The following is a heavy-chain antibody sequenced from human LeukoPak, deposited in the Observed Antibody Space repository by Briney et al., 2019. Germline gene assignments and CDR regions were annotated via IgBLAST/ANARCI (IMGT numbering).Heavy chain of an antibody. J-gene: IGHJ4*01. Sequence: PGGSRRLSCAASGYMFSDYYMSWIRQAPEKGLEWLSYISHSGSTIYYADSVKGRFTISRDSAKNSLYLQMNSLRAEDTALYYCATYGSGSGTFFDSWGQGTLVTVSS. D-gene: IGHD3-10*01. CDR1: GYMFSDYY. CDR2: ISHSGSTI. V-gene: IGHV3-11*04. CDR3: ATYGSGSGTFFDS.